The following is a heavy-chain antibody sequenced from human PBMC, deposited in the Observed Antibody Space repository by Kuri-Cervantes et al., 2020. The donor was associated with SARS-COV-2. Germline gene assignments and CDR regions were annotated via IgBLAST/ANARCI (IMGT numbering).Heavy chain of an antibody. Sequence: LSLTCAASGFTFSSYAMSWVRQAPGKGLEWVSAISGSGGSTYYADSVKGRFTISRDNSKNTLYLQMSSLRAEDTAVYYCAKDLNLETYYDFWSGYYYYYGMDAWGQGTTVTVSS. CDR2: ISGSGGST. CDR1: GFTFSSYA. J-gene: IGHJ6*02. V-gene: IGHV3-23*01. D-gene: IGHD3-3*01. CDR3: AKDLNLETYYDFWSGYYYYYGMDA.